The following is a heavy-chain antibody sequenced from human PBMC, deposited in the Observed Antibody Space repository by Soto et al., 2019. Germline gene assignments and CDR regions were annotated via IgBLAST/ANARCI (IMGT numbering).Heavy chain of an antibody. Sequence: GGSLRLSCAASGFTFSSYSMNWVRQAPGKGLEWVSYISSSSSTIYYADSVKGRFTISRDNAKNSLYLQMNSLRAEDTAVYYCARGGYCSGGSCYSRPLDYWGQGTLVTVSS. J-gene: IGHJ4*02. D-gene: IGHD2-15*01. CDR2: ISSSSSTI. V-gene: IGHV3-48*01. CDR1: GFTFSSYS. CDR3: ARGGYCSGGSCYSRPLDY.